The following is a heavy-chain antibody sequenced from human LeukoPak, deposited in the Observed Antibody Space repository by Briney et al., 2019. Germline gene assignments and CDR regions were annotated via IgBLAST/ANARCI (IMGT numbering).Heavy chain of an antibody. Sequence: GGSLRLSCAASGFTFSSYWMHWVRQAPGKGLVCVSRINSDGSTTNYADSVKGRSTISRDNAKNTLYLQMNSLRDEDTAVYYCARGVGGGSSWGQGTLVTVSS. CDR1: GFTFSSYW. J-gene: IGHJ5*02. CDR2: INSDGSTT. V-gene: IGHV3-74*01. D-gene: IGHD3-10*01. CDR3: ARGVGGGSS.